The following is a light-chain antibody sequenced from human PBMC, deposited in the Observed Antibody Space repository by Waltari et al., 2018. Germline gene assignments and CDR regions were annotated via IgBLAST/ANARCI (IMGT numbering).Light chain of an antibody. CDR2: EVT. CDR1: NSDVGAYNY. V-gene: IGLV2-8*01. CDR3: SSYAHNNHFV. Sequence: QSVLTQPPSATGSPGQSVTISCPGTNSDVGAYNYVSWYQQHPGKVPNLLIYEVTKRPSGVPDRFSGSKSGNTASLTVSGLQADDEADYYCSSYAHNNHFVFGTGTKVTVL. J-gene: IGLJ1*01.